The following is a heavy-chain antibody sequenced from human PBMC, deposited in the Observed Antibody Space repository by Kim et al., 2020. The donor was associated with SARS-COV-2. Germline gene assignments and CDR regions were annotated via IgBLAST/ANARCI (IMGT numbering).Heavy chain of an antibody. CDR2: INHSGST. CDR3: ARGSCSSTSCYLKTRAFDI. CDR1: GGSFSGYY. Sequence: SETLSLTCAVYGGSFSGYYWSWIRQPPGKGLEWIGEINHSGSTNYNPSLKSRVTISVDTSKNQFSLKLSSVTAADTAVYYCARGSCSSTSCYLKTRAFDIWGQGTMVTVSS. J-gene: IGHJ3*02. V-gene: IGHV4-34*01. D-gene: IGHD2-2*01.